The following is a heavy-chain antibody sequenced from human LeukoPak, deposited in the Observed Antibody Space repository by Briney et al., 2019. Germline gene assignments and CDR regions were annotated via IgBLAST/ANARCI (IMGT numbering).Heavy chain of an antibody. CDR1: GFTFSSYA. J-gene: IGHJ6*02. Sequence: GGSLRLSCAASGFTFSSYAMSWVRQAPGKGLEWVSALSDSGGSTYYADSVKGRFTISRDNSKNTLYLQMNSLRAEDTAVYFCARGGDLDVWGQGATVTVSS. CDR3: ARGGDLDV. D-gene: IGHD2-21*01. CDR2: LSDSGGST. V-gene: IGHV3-23*01.